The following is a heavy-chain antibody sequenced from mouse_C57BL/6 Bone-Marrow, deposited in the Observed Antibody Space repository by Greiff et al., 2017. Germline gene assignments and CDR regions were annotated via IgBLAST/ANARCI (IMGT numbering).Heavy chain of an antibody. Sequence: QVQLQQPGAELVKPGASVKLSCKASGYTFTSYWMHWVKQRPGQGLEWIGMIHPNSGSTNYNEKFKSKATLTVDKSSSTAYMQLRSLTSEDSAVYYGARGRLLHYFDYWGQGTTLTVSS. V-gene: IGHV1-64*01. CDR1: GYTFTSYW. J-gene: IGHJ2*01. CDR2: IHPNSGST. CDR3: ARGRLLHYFDY. D-gene: IGHD2-3*01.